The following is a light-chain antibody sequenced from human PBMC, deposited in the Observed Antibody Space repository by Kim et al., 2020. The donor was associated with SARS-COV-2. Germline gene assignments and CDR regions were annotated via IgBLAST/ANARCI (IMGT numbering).Light chain of an antibody. V-gene: IGKV3-11*01. Sequence: EIVLTQSPATLSLSSGASDTLSCRASESVSHNLAWYQQKPGQGPRLLMYDASNRAAGVPARFSGSGSETDFTLTISSLEPEDFAVYYCQLHYNRPPMFTFGQGTKLEI. CDR2: DAS. J-gene: IGKJ2*01. CDR3: QLHYNRPPMFT. CDR1: ESVSHN.